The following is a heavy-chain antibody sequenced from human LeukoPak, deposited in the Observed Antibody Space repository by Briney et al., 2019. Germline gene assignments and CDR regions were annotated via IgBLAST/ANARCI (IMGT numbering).Heavy chain of an antibody. CDR2: IYYSGST. J-gene: IGHJ4*02. D-gene: IGHD2-8*01. CDR1: GGSISSGDYY. Sequence: PSETLSLTCTVSGGSISSGDYYWSWIRQPPGKGLEWIGYIYYSGSTYYNPSLKSRVTISVDTSKNQFSLKLSSVTAADTAVYYCARDLGYCTNGVCANSGYWGQGTLVTVSS. V-gene: IGHV4-30-4*01. CDR3: ARDLGYCTNGVCANSGY.